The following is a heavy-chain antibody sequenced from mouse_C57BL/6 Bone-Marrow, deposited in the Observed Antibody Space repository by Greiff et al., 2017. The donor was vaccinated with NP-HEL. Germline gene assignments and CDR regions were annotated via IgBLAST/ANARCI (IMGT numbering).Heavy chain of an antibody. D-gene: IGHD1-1*01. J-gene: IGHJ2*01. Sequence: EVQLQQSGPELVKPGATVKISCKASGYSFTDYNMNWVKQSNGTSLEWIGVINPNYGTTSYNQKFKGKATLTVDQSSSTAYMQLNSLTSEDSAVDYCEREVLRSHYVDYWGKGTTLTVAS. CDR1: GYSFTDYN. CDR2: INPNYGTT. V-gene: IGHV1-39*01. CDR3: EREVLRSHYVDY.